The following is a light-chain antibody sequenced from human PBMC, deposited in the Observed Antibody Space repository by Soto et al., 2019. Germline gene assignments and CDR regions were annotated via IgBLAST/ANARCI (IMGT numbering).Light chain of an antibody. CDR3: QQYGSSPWT. J-gene: IGKJ1*01. CDR1: QSVSRF. V-gene: IGKV3-20*01. CDR2: DAS. Sequence: EIVMTQSPDTLSLSPGERATLSCRASQSVSRFLAWYQQKPGQAPRVLIYDASRRAAGIPARFSGSGSGTDFTLTISSLEPEDSAVYYCQQYGSSPWTFGQGTKVDIK.